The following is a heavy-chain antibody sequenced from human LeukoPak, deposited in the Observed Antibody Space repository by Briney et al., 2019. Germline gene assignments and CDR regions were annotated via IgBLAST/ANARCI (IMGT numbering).Heavy chain of an antibody. Sequence: SETLSLTCTVSGGSISSNTYYWGWIRQPPGKGLEWIGEINHSGSTKYNPSLKNRVTISVDTSKNQFSLKLSSVTAADTAVYYCARRLPGFLVRGVLNGNWFDPWGQGTLVTVSS. CDR1: GGSISSNTYY. CDR3: ARRLPGFLVRGVLNGNWFDP. D-gene: IGHD3-10*01. J-gene: IGHJ5*02. V-gene: IGHV4-39*07. CDR2: INHSGST.